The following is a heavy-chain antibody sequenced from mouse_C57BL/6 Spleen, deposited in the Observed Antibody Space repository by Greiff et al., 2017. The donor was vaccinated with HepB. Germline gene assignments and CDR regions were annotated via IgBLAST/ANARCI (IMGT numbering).Heavy chain of an antibody. CDR1: GFNIKDDY. V-gene: IGHV14-4*01. J-gene: IGHJ3*01. CDR3: TTIDSSGPLAY. CDR2: IDPENGDT. Sequence: EVKLQESGAELVRPGASVKLSCTASGFNIKDDYMHWVKQRPEQGLEWIGWIDPENGDTEYASKFQGKATITADTSSNTAYLQLSSLTSEDTAVYYCTTIDSSGPLAYWGQGTLVTVSA. D-gene: IGHD3-2*02.